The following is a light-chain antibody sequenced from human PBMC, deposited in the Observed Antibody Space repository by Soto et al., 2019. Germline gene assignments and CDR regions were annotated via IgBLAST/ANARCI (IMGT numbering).Light chain of an antibody. CDR3: QSSDDTGNYYL. CDR1: ELSKQY. CDR2: KDS. Sequence: SYELTQTPSVSVSPGQTARITCSGDELSKQYVYWYQQKPGQAPVLVIYKDSERASGIPERFSASSSGTTVTLTTSGVRAEEEADYYCQSSDDTGNYYLFGTGTKVTVL. J-gene: IGLJ1*01. V-gene: IGLV3-25*02.